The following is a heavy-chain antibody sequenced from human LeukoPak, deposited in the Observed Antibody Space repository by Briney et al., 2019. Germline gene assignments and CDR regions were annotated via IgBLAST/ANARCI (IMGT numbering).Heavy chain of an antibody. V-gene: IGHV4-4*02. CDR1: GGSISSSNW. CDR3: GRGVMKDWGGYTGRNPPPAFDY. CDR2: IYHSGST. J-gene: IGHJ4*02. D-gene: IGHD1-14*01. Sequence: SETLSLTCAVSGGSISSSNWWSWVRQPPGKGLEWIGEIYHSGSTNYNPSLKSRVTISVDKSKNQFSLKLSSVTAADTAVYYLGRGVMKDWGGYTGRNPPPAFDYWGQGTLVTVSS.